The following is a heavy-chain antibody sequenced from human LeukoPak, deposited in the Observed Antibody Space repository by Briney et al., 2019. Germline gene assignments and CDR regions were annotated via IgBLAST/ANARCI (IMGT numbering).Heavy chain of an antibody. D-gene: IGHD6-6*01. J-gene: IGHJ5*02. CDR2: ISSSSKI. CDR1: GFTFSSYA. CDR3: ASTANPSVHDFDP. V-gene: IGHV3-48*02. Sequence: GGSLRLSCAASGFTFSSYAMAWVRQAPGKGLEWLSYISSSSKINYADSVKGRFTISRDNAKSSLYLQMNSLRDEDTAVYYCASTANPSVHDFDPWGQGTLVTVS.